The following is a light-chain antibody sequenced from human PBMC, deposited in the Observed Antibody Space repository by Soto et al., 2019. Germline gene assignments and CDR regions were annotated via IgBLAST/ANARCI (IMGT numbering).Light chain of an antibody. CDR1: NIGSKN. Sequence: SYELTQPLSVSVALGQTPRITCGGNNIGSKNVHWYQQKPGQAPVLFIYRDDNRPSGIPERFSGSNSGNTATLTITRAQAGDDADYYCQVWDSSTVVFGGGTKLTVL. V-gene: IGLV3-9*01. J-gene: IGLJ2*01. CDR2: RDD. CDR3: QVWDSSTVV.